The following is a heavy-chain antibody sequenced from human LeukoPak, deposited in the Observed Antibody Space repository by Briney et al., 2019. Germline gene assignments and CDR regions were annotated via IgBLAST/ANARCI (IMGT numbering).Heavy chain of an antibody. D-gene: IGHD2-2*01. V-gene: IGHV4-31*03. J-gene: IGHJ5*02. CDR1: GGSISSGGYY. CDR2: IYHSGST. Sequence: PSETLSLTCTVSGGSISSGGYYWSWIRQPPGKGLEWIGYIYHSGSTYYNPSLKSRVTISVDTSKNQFSLKLSSVTAADTAVYYCARSSKDIVVVPAAHNNWFDPWGQGTLVTVSS. CDR3: ARSSKDIVVVPAAHNNWFDP.